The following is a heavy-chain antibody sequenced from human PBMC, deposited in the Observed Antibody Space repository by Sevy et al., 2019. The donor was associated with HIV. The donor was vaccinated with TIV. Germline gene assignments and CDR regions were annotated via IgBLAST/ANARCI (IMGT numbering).Heavy chain of an antibody. V-gene: IGHV3-33*08. J-gene: IGHJ4*02. CDR2: IWYDGTIK. D-gene: IGHD3-22*01. Sequence: GGSLRLSCAASGFTFSSYVMHWVRQAPGKGLEWVALIWYDGTIKYYADSVKGRFTISRDNSKDTLSLQMNSLRAEDTAVYYCARDSRPTYYYDSSGYLYYFDHWGQGTLVTVSS. CDR1: GFTFSSYV. CDR3: ARDSRPTYYYDSSGYLYYFDH.